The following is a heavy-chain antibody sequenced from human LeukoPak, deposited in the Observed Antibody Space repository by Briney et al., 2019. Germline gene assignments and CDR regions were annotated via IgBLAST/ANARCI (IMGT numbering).Heavy chain of an antibody. CDR1: GFTFSSYG. D-gene: IGHD3-22*01. V-gene: IGHV3-33*06. CDR2: IWYDGSNK. J-gene: IGHJ6*03. CDR3: AKDAFRRTMIAVVNYYMDV. Sequence: PGGSLRLSCAASGFTFSSYGMHWVRQAPGKGLEWVAVIWYDGSNKYYADSVKGRFTISRDNSKNTLYLQMNSLRAEDTAVYYCAKDAFRRTMIAVVNYYMDVWGKGTTVTVSS.